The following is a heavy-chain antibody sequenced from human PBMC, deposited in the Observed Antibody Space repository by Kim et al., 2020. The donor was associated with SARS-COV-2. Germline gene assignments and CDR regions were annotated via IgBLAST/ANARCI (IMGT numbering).Heavy chain of an antibody. D-gene: IGHD1-1*01. CDR1: GYPFNTYY. CDR2: LNPRTGKT. CDR3: TRIVNLVTWDY. Sequence: ASVKVSCKASGYPFNTYYINWVRQAPGQGLEWVGILNPRTGKTTYAQKFQGRVTMTSDTSATTFYMELSSLRTDDSAVYYCTRIVNLVTWDYWGQGALVTVSP. J-gene: IGHJ4*02. V-gene: IGHV1-46*02.